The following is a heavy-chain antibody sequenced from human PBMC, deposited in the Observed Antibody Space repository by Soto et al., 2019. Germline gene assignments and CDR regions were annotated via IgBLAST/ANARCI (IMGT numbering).Heavy chain of an antibody. J-gene: IGHJ6*04. CDR3: ARYDVLCDGGRCYGVPVDV. V-gene: IGHV3-66*01. Sequence: GGSLRLSCAASGFTVSSKYMSWVRQAPGKGLEWVSLIQSGGPTYYADSVKGRFTISRDTSENTLHLQMDSLRAEDTAVYYCARYDVLCDGGRCYGVPVDVWGKGTTVTFSS. D-gene: IGHD2-15*01. CDR2: IQSGGPT. CDR1: GFTVSSKY.